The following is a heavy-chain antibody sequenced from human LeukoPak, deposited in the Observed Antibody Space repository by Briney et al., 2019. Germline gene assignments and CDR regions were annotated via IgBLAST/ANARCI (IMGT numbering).Heavy chain of an antibody. CDR3: ARVYWSKIVGATNADY. Sequence: SETLSLTCAVYGGSFSGYYWSWIRQPPGKGLEWIGEINQSGSTNYNPSLKSRVTISVDTSKNQFSLKLSSVAAADTAVYYCARVYWSKIVGATNADYWGQGTLVTVSS. J-gene: IGHJ4*02. D-gene: IGHD1-26*01. CDR1: GGSFSGYY. V-gene: IGHV4-34*01. CDR2: INQSGST.